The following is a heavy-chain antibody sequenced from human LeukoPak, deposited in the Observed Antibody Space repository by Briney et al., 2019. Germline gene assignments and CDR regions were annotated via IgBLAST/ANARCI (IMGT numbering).Heavy chain of an antibody. CDR1: GGTFSSYA. D-gene: IGHD4-17*01. V-gene: IGHV1-69*05. CDR3: ARDGYSDYGDYEGSSY. CDR2: IIPIFGTA. Sequence: ASVKVSCKASGGTFSSYAISWVRQAPGQGLEWMGRIIPIFGTANYAQKFQGRVTITTDESTSTAYMELSSLRSEDTAVYYCARDGYSDYGDYEGSSYWGQGTLVTVS. J-gene: IGHJ4*02.